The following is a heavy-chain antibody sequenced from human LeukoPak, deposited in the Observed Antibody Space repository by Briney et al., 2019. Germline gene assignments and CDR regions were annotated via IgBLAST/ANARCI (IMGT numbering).Heavy chain of an antibody. CDR1: GFTFSSYG. Sequence: GGSLRLSCAASGFTFSSYGMHWVRQPPGKGLEWVAAISYVVSKNYSVESVKGRFTVSRDNSKNTLYLQMNSLRAEDTAVYYCAKENFDYWGQGTLVTVSS. J-gene: IGHJ4*02. V-gene: IGHV3-30*18. CDR2: ISYVVSKN. CDR3: AKENFDY.